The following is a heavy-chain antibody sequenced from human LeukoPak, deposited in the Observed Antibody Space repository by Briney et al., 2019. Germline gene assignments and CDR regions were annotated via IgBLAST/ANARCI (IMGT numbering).Heavy chain of an antibody. J-gene: IGHJ6*03. CDR3: ARGVPSSWYLPYYYYYMDV. V-gene: IGHV1-18*01. D-gene: IGHD6-13*01. CDR2: ISAYNGNT. CDR1: GYTFTSYG. Sequence: GASVKVSCKASGYTFTSYGISWVRQAPGQGLEWMGWISAYNGNTNYAQKLQGRVTMTTDTSTSTAYMELRSLRSDDTAVYYCARGVPSSWYLPYYYYYMDVWGKGTTVTVSS.